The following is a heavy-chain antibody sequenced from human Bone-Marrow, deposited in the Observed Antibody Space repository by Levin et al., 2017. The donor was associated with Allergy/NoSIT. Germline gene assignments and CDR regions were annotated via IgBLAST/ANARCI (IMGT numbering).Heavy chain of an antibody. CDR3: ARQIDYGDYALIDS. J-gene: IGHJ4*02. Sequence: SQTLSLTCTVSGVSIISGGYYWTWIRQHPGKGLQLIGYVYYTGDTYYNPSLNSRMTISVDTSRTQFSLRVNSVTAADTAVNYCARQIDYGDYALIDSWGQGTMVTVSS. CDR2: VYYTGDT. CDR1: GVSIISGGYY. V-gene: IGHV4-31*03. D-gene: IGHD4-17*01.